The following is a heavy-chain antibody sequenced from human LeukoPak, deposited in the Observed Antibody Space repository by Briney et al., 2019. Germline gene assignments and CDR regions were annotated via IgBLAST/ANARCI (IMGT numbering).Heavy chain of an antibody. J-gene: IGHJ4*02. V-gene: IGHV1-2*06. CDR1: GYTFTSYY. CDR2: INPNSGGT. Sequence: ASVKVSCKASGYTFTSYYMHWVRQAPGQGLEWMGRINPNSGGTNYAQKFQGRVTMTRDTSISTAYMELSRLRSDDTAVYYCARARGGVRGVLAFDYWGQGTLVTVSS. D-gene: IGHD3-10*01. CDR3: ARARGGVRGVLAFDY.